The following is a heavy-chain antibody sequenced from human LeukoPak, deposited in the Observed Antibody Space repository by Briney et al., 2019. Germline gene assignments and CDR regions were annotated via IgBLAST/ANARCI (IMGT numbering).Heavy chain of an antibody. J-gene: IGHJ4*02. CDR1: GFSVSTDH. V-gene: IGHV3-53*01. CDR3: ARVWELSYDY. D-gene: IGHD3-16*02. Sequence: AGGSLRLSCAASGFSVSTDHMSWVRQAPGKGLEWVSVIYNDGSTYYANPVKGRFTISRDNSKNTVDLLVNSLRAEDTAVYYCARVWELSYDYWGQGTLVTVSS. CDR2: IYNDGST.